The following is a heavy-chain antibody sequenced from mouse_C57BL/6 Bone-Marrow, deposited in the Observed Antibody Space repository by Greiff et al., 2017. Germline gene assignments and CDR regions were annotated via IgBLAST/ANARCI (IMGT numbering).Heavy chain of an antibody. CDR3: AADCYYGFAY. V-gene: IGHV1-69*01. Sequence: QVQLQQPGAELVMPGASVKLSCKASGYTFTSYWMHWVKQRPGQGLEWIGEIDPSDSYTNYNQKFKGKSTLTVDKSSSTAYMQLSSLTSEDSAVYYCAADCYYGFAYWGQGTLVTVSA. CDR2: IDPSDSYT. J-gene: IGHJ3*01. D-gene: IGHD2-3*01. CDR1: GYTFTSYW.